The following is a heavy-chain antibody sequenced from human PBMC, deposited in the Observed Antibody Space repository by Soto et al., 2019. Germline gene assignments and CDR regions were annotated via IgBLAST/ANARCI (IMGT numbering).Heavy chain of an antibody. J-gene: IGHJ4*02. CDR1: GFTVSSNY. D-gene: IGHD3-10*01. CDR3: ARENYYGSGSYSLDY. V-gene: IGHV3-53*04. Sequence: GGSLRLSCAASGFTVSSNYMSWVRQAPGKGLEWVSVIYSGGSTYYADSVKGRFTISRHNSKNTLYLQMNSLRAEDTAVYYCARENYYGSGSYSLDYWGQGTLVTVSS. CDR2: IYSGGST.